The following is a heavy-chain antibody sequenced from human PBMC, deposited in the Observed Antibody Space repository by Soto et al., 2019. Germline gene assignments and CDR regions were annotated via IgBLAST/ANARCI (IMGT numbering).Heavy chain of an antibody. D-gene: IGHD4-4*01. Sequence: PGGSLRLSCAASGFTFSNHAMSWVRKAPGTGLEWVSAIDGGGTKTYYADSVKGRFTISRDNSMNTLYLQMDSLRAEDTAIYYCTKEHSNYPDNWFDPWGQGTRVTVSS. CDR1: GFTFSNHA. CDR3: TKEHSNYPDNWFDP. V-gene: IGHV3-23*01. CDR2: IDGGGTKT. J-gene: IGHJ5*02.